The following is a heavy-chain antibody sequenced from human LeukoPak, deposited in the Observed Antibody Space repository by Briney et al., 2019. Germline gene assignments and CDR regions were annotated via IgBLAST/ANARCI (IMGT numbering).Heavy chain of an antibody. Sequence: GGSLRLSCAVSGFTFSSFAMSWVRQAPGKGLERVSAISGSGDDTYYADSVKGRVTISRDNSKNTLYLQMNSLRAEDTAIYYCAKEKAAWYPFDCWGQGTLVTVSS. CDR2: ISGSGDDT. CDR1: GFTFSSFA. CDR3: AKEKAAWYPFDC. D-gene: IGHD6-13*01. V-gene: IGHV3-23*01. J-gene: IGHJ4*02.